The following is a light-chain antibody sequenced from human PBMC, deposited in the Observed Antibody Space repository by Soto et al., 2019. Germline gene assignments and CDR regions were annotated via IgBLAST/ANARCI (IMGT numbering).Light chain of an antibody. CDR3: QQYNTYWT. CDR2: DAS. J-gene: IGKJ1*01. V-gene: IGKV1-5*01. CDR1: QNVNNW. Sequence: IQRTQFTSALSASLGDRFTSTCRASQNVNNWLAWYQHKPGKSPQLLIYDASVLETGVPSRFSGSGSGTEFNLAISGLQSDDFATYYCQQYNTYWTFGPGNKV.